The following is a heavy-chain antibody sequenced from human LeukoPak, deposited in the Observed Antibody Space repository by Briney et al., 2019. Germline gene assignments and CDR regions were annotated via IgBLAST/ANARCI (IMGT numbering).Heavy chain of an antibody. Sequence: GASVKVSCKVSGYTLTELSMHWVRQAPGKGLEWMGGFDSEDGETIYAQKFQGRVTMTEDTSTDTAYMELSSLRSEDTAVYYCATARMIVVGNWFDPWGQGTLVTVSS. CDR2: FDSEDGET. D-gene: IGHD3-22*01. CDR1: GYTLTELS. CDR3: ATARMIVVGNWFDP. V-gene: IGHV1-24*01. J-gene: IGHJ5*02.